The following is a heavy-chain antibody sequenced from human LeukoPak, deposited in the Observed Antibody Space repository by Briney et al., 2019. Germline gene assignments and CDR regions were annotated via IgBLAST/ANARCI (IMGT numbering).Heavy chain of an antibody. J-gene: IGHJ3*02. Sequence: ASVKVSCKASGYTFTTYAISWVRQAPGQGLEWMGWISAYNGNTNYAQKLQGRVTMTTDTSTSTAYMELRSLRSDDTAVYYCARDRWEAGDDAFDIWGQGTMVTVSS. CDR1: GYTFTTYA. CDR2: ISAYNGNT. D-gene: IGHD1-26*01. V-gene: IGHV1-18*01. CDR3: ARDRWEAGDDAFDI.